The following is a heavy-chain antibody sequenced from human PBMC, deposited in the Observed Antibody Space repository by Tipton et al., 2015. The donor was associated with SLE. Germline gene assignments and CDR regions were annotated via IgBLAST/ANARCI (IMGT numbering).Heavy chain of an antibody. CDR1: GGSFSNGGYF. Sequence: TLSLTCTVSGGSFSNGGYFWSWLRQPPGKGLEWIGYVYYSGSTNYNPSLKSRLTISLDTSKNQFSLKLSSVTTADTAVCFCARGQWLLRTFDDWGQGTLVTVSS. V-gene: IGHV4-61*08. CDR3: ARGQWLLRTFDD. D-gene: IGHD3-22*01. CDR2: VYYSGST. J-gene: IGHJ4*02.